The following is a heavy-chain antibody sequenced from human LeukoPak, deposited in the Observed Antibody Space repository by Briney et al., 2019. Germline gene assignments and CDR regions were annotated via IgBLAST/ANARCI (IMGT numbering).Heavy chain of an antibody. CDR3: ARHPGVAAADGFDI. D-gene: IGHD6-13*01. Sequence: PGGSLRLSCAASGFTFRSLSMNWVRQAPGKGLEWVSSISGSSSYIYYADSVKGRFTISRDNAKNSLYLQMNSLRAEDTAVYYCARHPGVAAADGFDIWGQGTMVTVSS. CDR2: ISGSSSYI. V-gene: IGHV3-21*01. J-gene: IGHJ3*02. CDR1: GFTFRSLS.